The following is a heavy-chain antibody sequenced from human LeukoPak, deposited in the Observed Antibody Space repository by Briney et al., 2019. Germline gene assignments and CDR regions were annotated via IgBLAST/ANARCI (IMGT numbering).Heavy chain of an antibody. D-gene: IGHD3-10*01. CDR1: GFTFSSYE. CDR2: ISSSGSTI. V-gene: IGHV3-48*03. Sequence: GGSLRLSCAASGFTFSSYEMNWVRQAPGKGLEWVSYISSSGSTIYYADSVKGRFTISRDNAKNSLYLQMNSLRAEDTAVYYCASPYGSGSYYRPGGHDYWGQGTLVTVSS. CDR3: ASPYGSGSYYRPGGHDY. J-gene: IGHJ4*02.